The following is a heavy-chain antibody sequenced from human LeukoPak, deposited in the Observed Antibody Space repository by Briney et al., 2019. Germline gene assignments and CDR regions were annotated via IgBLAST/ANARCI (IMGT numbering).Heavy chain of an antibody. CDR2: IYPGDSDT. Sequence: GESLKISCKGSGYSFTSYWIGWVRQMPGKGLEWMGIIYPGDSDTRYSPSFQGQVTISADKSISTAYLQWSSLKASDTAMYYCARQVTMVRGETPFDYWGQETLVTVSS. CDR1: GYSFTSYW. J-gene: IGHJ4*02. D-gene: IGHD3-10*01. CDR3: ARQVTMVRGETPFDY. V-gene: IGHV5-51*01.